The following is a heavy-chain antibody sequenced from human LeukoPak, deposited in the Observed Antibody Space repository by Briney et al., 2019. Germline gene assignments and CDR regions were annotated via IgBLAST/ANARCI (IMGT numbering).Heavy chain of an antibody. Sequence: PSETLSLTCAVYGGSFSGYYWSWIRQPPGKGLEWIGEINHSGSTNYNPSLKSRVTISVDTSKNQFSLKLSSVTAADTALYYCARGSKGSSFKTDYWGQGTLVTVSS. J-gene: IGHJ4*02. CDR2: INHSGST. CDR1: GGSFSGYY. V-gene: IGHV4-34*01. CDR3: ARGSKGSSFKTDY. D-gene: IGHD6-13*01.